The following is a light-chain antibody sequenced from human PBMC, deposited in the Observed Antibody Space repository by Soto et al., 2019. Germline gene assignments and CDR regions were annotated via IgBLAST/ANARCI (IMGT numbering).Light chain of an antibody. CDR3: QQYGSSSWT. V-gene: IGKV3-20*01. CDR2: GAS. CDR1: QSVSSSY. Sequence: EIVLTQSPGTLSESPGERDTLSCRASQSVSSSYLAWYQHKPGQAPRLLIYGASSRATGIPDRFSGSGSGTDFTLTISRLEPEDFAIHYCQQYGSSSWTFGQGTKVDVK. J-gene: IGKJ1*01.